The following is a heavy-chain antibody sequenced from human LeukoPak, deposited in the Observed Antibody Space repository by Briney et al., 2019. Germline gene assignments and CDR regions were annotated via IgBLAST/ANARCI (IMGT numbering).Heavy chain of an antibody. CDR1: GFTLSSYA. D-gene: IGHD5-12*01. CDR2: ITVSGTNT. J-gene: IGHJ3*02. CDR3: ARSIMGLNSAYDI. Sequence: PGGSLRLSCAASGFTLSSYAMSWVRRAPRKGLEWVSGITVSGTNTYDADSVKGRFTISRDNSKNAAYLQMNSLRAEDTAVYYCARSIMGLNSAYDIWGQGTMVTVSS. V-gene: IGHV3-23*01.